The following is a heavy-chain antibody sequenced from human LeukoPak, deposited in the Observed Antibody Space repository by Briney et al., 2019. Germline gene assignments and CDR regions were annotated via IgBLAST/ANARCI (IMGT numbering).Heavy chain of an antibody. D-gene: IGHD3-22*01. CDR3: AREVSEGFDF. Sequence: PGGSLRLSCAASGFAVSSNYMSWVRQAPGKGLVWVSRLNGDGGTTRYADSVKGRFTISRDNAKNTVYLQMNSLRAEDTALYYCAREVSEGFDFWGQGTLVTVSS. CDR2: LNGDGGTT. V-gene: IGHV3-74*01. J-gene: IGHJ4*02. CDR1: GFAVSSNY.